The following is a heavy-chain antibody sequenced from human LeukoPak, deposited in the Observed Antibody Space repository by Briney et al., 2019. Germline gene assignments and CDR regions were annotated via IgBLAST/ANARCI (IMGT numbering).Heavy chain of an antibody. CDR3: ARHSSGWWYFDY. D-gene: IGHD6-19*01. Sequence: SETLSLTCTVSGGSISSSSHYWGWIRQPPGKGLEWIGSIYYSGSTYYNPSLKSRVTISVDTSKNQFSLKLSSVTAADTAVYYCARHSSGWWYFDYWGQGTLVTVSS. J-gene: IGHJ4*02. CDR1: GGSISSSSHY. CDR2: IYYSGST. V-gene: IGHV4-39*01.